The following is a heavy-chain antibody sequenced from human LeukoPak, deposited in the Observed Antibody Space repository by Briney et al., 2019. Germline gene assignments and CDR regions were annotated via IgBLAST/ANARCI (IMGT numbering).Heavy chain of an antibody. V-gene: IGHV4-59*01. J-gene: IGHJ6*02. Sequence: SETLSLTCTVSGGSISSYYWSWIRQPPGEGLEWIGYIYYSGSTNYNPSLKSRVTISVDTSKNQFSLKLSSVTAADTAVYYCARASTAMVKYYYGMDVWGQGTTVTVSS. CDR1: GGSISSYY. CDR2: IYYSGST. D-gene: IGHD5-18*01. CDR3: ARASTAMVKYYYGMDV.